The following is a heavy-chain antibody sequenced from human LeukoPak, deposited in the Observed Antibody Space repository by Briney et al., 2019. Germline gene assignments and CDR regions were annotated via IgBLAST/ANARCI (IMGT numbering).Heavy chain of an antibody. J-gene: IGHJ6*02. CDR2: IYYSGST. CDR3: GKDYYGSGYYYYGMDV. D-gene: IGHD3-10*01. CDR1: GGSISSGSYY. V-gene: IGHV4-39*07. Sequence: SETLSLTCTVSGGSISSGSYYWGWIRQPPGKGLEWIGSIYYSGSTYYNPSLKSRVTISVDTSKNQFSLKLSSVTAADTAVYYCGKDYYGSGYYYYGMDVWGQGTTVTVSS.